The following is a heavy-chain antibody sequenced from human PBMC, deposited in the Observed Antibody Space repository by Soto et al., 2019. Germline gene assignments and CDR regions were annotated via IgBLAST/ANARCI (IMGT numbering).Heavy chain of an antibody. J-gene: IGHJ4*02. CDR2: ISYSGST. V-gene: IGHV4-39*01. D-gene: IGHD6-13*01. CDR3: ARQNIAPTGIDY. Sequence: SETLSLTCTVYGGSISSNNYYWGWIRQHPGKGLEGIGSISYSGSTYYSPSLKSRVTMSVDTSKNQFSLRLTSVTAADTAVYYCARQNIAPTGIDYWGQGTLVTVSS. CDR1: GGSISSNNYY.